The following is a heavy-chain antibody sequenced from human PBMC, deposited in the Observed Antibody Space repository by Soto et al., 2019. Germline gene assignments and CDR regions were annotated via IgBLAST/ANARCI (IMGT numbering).Heavy chain of an antibody. V-gene: IGHV3-64D*06. CDR3: VKVIVHCCAFTYFFDX. D-gene: IGHD2-15*01. J-gene: IGHJ4*02. Sequence: GLLRLSWSGSGFTFSDYTIHWVRQAPGKRLEFVSAISNNASDTYFADSVRDRCTISRHTSKHTVFLLMSALTEEDTAIYYCVKVIVHCCAFTYFFDXSGQVTLVTASX. CDR1: GFTFSDYT. CDR2: ISNNASDT.